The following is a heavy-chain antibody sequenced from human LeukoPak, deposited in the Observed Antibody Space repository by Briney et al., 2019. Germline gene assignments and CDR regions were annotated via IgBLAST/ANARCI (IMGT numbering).Heavy chain of an antibody. J-gene: IGHJ4*02. CDR2: IYTSGST. D-gene: IGHD3-16*01. Sequence: SQTLSLTCTVSGGSISSGSYYWSWIRQPAGKGLEWIGRIYTSGSTNYNPSLKSRVTTSVDTSKNQFSLKLSSVTAADTAVYYCASSYSYTYRPDDYWGQGTLVTVSS. CDR1: GGSISSGSYY. V-gene: IGHV4-61*02. CDR3: ASSYSYTYRPDDY.